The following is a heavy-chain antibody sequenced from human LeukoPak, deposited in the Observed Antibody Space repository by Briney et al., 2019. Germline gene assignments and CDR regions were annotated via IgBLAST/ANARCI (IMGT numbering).Heavy chain of an antibody. CDR2: ISGSGGST. J-gene: IGHJ4*02. D-gene: IGHD3-10*01. V-gene: IGHV3-23*01. Sequence: PGGSLRLSCAASGFTFSSYTMSWVRQAPGKGLEWVSAISGSGGSTYYADSVKGRFTISRDNSKNTLYLQMNSLRVEDTAVYYCAKGPRTVRFGDRHKGMFDYWGQGTLVTVSS. CDR3: AKGPRTVRFGDRHKGMFDY. CDR1: GFTFSSYT.